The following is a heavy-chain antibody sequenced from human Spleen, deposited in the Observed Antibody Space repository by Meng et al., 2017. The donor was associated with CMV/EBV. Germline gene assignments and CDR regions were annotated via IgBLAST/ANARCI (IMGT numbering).Heavy chain of an antibody. J-gene: IGHJ6*02. CDR3: TRVGGYCSGGSCNSYYYYGLDV. V-gene: IGHV3-49*04. CDR1: GFTFVDYA. CDR2: TRSKAYGGTI. Sequence: GESLKFSCAASGFTFVDYAMTWVRQAPGKGLEWVGSTRSKAYGGTIEYAASVKGRFTISRDDFKRIAYLQMNSLKTEDTAVYYCTRVGGYCSGGSCNSYYYYGLDVWGQGTTVTVSS. D-gene: IGHD2-15*01.